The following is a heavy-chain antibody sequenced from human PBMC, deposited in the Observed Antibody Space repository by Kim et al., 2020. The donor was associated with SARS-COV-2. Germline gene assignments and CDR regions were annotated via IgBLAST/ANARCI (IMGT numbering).Heavy chain of an antibody. D-gene: IGHD3-10*01. CDR3: AKGVRGLIRVFDY. J-gene: IGHJ4*02. Sequence: ADSWKGRFTISRDNSKNPLCLQMNSLRAEDTAVYYCAKGVRGLIRVFDYWGQGTLVTVSS. V-gene: IGHV3-23*01.